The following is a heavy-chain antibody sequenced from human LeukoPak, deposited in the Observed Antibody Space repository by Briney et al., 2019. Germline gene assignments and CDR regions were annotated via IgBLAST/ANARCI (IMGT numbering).Heavy chain of an antibody. V-gene: IGHV4-31*03. CDR2: IYYSGNT. CDR3: ARQGLGSSEDY. Sequence: SQALSLTCTVSGGSISSGGYYWSWIRQHPGKGLEWIGYIYYSGNTYYNPSLKSRVTISVDTSKNQFSLRLTSVTAADTAVYYCARQGLGSSEDYWGQGTLVTVSS. D-gene: IGHD3-10*01. CDR1: GGSISSGGYY. J-gene: IGHJ4*02.